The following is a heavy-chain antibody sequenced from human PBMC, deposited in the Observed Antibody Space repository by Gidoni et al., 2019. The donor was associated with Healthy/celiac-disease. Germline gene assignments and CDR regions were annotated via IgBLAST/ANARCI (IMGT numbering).Heavy chain of an antibody. D-gene: IGHD5-18*01. V-gene: IGHV4-34*01. Sequence: QVQRQQWGAGLLKPSETLSLTCAVYGGSFSGYYWSWIRQPPGQGLEWIGDINHSGSTNYNPSLKSRVTISVDTSTNPFSLKLSSVTAADTAVYYCAIAVGDSYGIWGQGTLVTVSS. CDR1: GGSFSGYY. CDR3: AIAVGDSYGI. J-gene: IGHJ4*02. CDR2: INHSGST.